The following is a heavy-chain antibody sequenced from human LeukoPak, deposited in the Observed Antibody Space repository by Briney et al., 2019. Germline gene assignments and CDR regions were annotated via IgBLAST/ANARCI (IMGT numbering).Heavy chain of an antibody. Sequence: PSETLSLTCTVSGVFISDYYWSWVRQTPGKGLEWIGYIYYNGSPKYNPSLKSRVPISVDTPKNQFSLKLSSVTAADTAVYYCARVRRDDYNDYFDYWGQGTLVTVSS. V-gene: IGHV4-59*01. J-gene: IGHJ4*02. CDR3: ARVRRDDYNDYFDY. D-gene: IGHD5-24*01. CDR2: IYYNGSP. CDR1: GVFISDYY.